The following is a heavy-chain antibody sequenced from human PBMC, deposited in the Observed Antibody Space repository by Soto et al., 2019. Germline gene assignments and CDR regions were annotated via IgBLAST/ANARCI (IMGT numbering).Heavy chain of an antibody. CDR3: ARADPAASVGY. D-gene: IGHD2-2*01. CDR1: GGSMSSHY. Sequence: PSETLSLTCTVSGGSMSSHYWTWLRQSPGKGLEWIGYISYSGSTYYNPSLKSRVPIPADTSKNQFSLRMNSMIAADTAVYYCARADPAASVGYWGQGTLVTVSS. V-gene: IGHV4-59*11. J-gene: IGHJ4*02. CDR2: ISYSGST.